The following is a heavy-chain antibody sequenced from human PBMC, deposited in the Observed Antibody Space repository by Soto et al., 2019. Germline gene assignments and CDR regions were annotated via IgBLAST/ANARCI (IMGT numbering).Heavy chain of an antibody. Sequence: GGCLRLSCAAAGFTFSSYGMHWVRQAPGKGLEWVAVISYDGSNKYYADSVKGRFTISRDNSKNTLYLQMNSLRAEDTAVYYRAKEVLYDLVYGMDVWGQGTTVTVSS. CDR2: ISYDGSNK. V-gene: IGHV3-30*18. CDR1: GFTFSSYG. D-gene: IGHD3-16*02. CDR3: AKEVLYDLVYGMDV. J-gene: IGHJ6*02.